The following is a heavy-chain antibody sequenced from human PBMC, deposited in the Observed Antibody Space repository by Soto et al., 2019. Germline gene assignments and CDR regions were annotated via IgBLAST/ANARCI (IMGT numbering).Heavy chain of an antibody. D-gene: IGHD2-15*01. CDR1: GGSFSGYY. Sequence: SENLSLTCAVYGGSFSGYYWSWIRQPPGKGLEWIGEINHSGSTNYNPSLKSRVTILVDTSKNQFSLKLSSVTAADTAVYYCARGRIGYCSGGSCPVFDYWGQGTLVTVSS. J-gene: IGHJ4*02. V-gene: IGHV4-34*01. CDR2: INHSGST. CDR3: ARGRIGYCSGGSCPVFDY.